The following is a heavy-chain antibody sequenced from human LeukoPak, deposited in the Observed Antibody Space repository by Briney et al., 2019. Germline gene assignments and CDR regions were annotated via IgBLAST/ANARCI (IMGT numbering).Heavy chain of an antibody. Sequence: PGRSLRLSCAASGFTFSNYGMHWVRQAPGKGLEWVALISEDGSIKFYADSVKGRFTISGDNSKNTLYLQMNSLRAEDTAVYYCAKEVGARDAFDIWGQGTLVTVSP. D-gene: IGHD1-26*01. CDR1: GFTFSNYG. J-gene: IGHJ3*02. V-gene: IGHV3-30*18. CDR3: AKEVGARDAFDI. CDR2: ISEDGSIK.